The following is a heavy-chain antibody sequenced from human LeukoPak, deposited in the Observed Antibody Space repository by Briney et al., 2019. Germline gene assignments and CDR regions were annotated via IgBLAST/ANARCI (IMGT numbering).Heavy chain of an antibody. V-gene: IGHV4-31*03. J-gene: IGHJ4*02. D-gene: IGHD3-22*01. Sequence: SETLSLTCTVSGGSISGGGYYWSWIRQHPGKGLEWIGYIYYSGSTYYNPSLKSRVTISVDTSKNQFSLKLSSVTAADTAVYYCARVTAIVRVFDYWGQGTLVTVSS. CDR3: ARVTAIVRVFDY. CDR1: GGSISGGGYY. CDR2: IYYSGST.